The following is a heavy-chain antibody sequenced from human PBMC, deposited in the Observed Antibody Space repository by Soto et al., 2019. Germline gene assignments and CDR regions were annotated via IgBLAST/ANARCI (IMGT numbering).Heavy chain of an antibody. CDR1: GYTFTSYG. CDR2: ISAYNGNT. V-gene: IGHV1-18*01. Sequence: GASVKVSCKASGYTFTSYGISWVRQAPGQGLEWMGWISAYNGNTNYAQKLQGRVTMTTDTSTSTAYMELRSLRSDDTAVYYCARDPYRYDSSGQKRNDYWGQGTLVTVSS. J-gene: IGHJ4*02. D-gene: IGHD3-22*01. CDR3: ARDPYRYDSSGQKRNDY.